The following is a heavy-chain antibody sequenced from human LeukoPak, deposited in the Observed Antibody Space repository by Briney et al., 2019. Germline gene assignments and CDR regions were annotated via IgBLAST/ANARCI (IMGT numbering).Heavy chain of an antibody. D-gene: IGHD5-18*01. V-gene: IGHV1-8*01. J-gene: IGHJ6*03. CDR1: GYTFTSYE. Sequence: ATLKVSCKASGYTFTSYEIYWVQQASEQRHVRMGLNNTNSANPDHAQKFQGRASMTSNTVISTVYMELSSLRSDYTAVYHCGRSPWIQLWSNYYYDMDVSGKGTTLAVS. CDR2: NNTNSANP. CDR3: GRSPWIQLWSNYYYDMDV.